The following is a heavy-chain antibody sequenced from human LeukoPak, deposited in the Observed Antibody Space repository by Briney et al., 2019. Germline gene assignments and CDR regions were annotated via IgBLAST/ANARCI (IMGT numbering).Heavy chain of an antibody. V-gene: IGHV4-39*01. CDR3: ATLPFLMYGDNYFDY. CDR1: GGSISSSSYY. J-gene: IGHJ4*02. Sequence: SETLSLTCTVSGGSISSSSYYWGWIRQPPGKGLEWIGSIYYSGSTYYNPSLKSRVTISVDTSKNQFSLKLSSVTAADTAVYYCATLPFLMYGDNYFDYWGQGTLVTVSS. D-gene: IGHD2-8*01. CDR2: IYYSGST.